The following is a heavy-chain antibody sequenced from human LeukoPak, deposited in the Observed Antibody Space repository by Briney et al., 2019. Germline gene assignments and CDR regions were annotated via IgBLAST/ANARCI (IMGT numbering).Heavy chain of an antibody. D-gene: IGHD2-15*01. CDR1: GFTFDDYT. V-gene: IGHV3-43*01. CDR3: AKDGRDCSGGSCYWFDY. CDR2: ISWDGGST. J-gene: IGHJ4*02. Sequence: GGSLRLSCAASGFTFDDYTMHWVRQAPGKGLEWVSLISWDGGSTYYADSVKGRFTIPRDNSKNSLYLQMNSLRTEDTALYYCAKDGRDCSGGSCYWFDYWGQGTLVTVSS.